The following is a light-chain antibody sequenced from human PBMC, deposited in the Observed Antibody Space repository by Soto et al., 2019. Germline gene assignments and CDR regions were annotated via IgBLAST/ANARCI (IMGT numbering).Light chain of an antibody. CDR1: QSVSNN. J-gene: IGKJ4*01. CDR3: QQYNNWPLT. CDR2: GAS. V-gene: IGKV3-15*01. Sequence: EIVMTHSPATLSVSPGERATLSCRASQSVSNNLAWYQQKPGQAPRLLIYGASTRATAIPARFSGSGSGTEFTLTISSLQSEDCAIYYCQQYNNWPLTFGGGTKVEIK.